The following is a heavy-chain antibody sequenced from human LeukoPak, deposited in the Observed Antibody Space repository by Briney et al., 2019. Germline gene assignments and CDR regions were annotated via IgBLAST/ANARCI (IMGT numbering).Heavy chain of an antibody. Sequence: ASVKVSCKASGYSFTGYYMHGVREAPGQGLEWMGWINPNSGGTNYAQKFQGRVTMTRDTSISTAYMELSRLRSDDTAVYYCARGIGDYFDYWGQGTLVTVSS. D-gene: IGHD4-17*01. CDR3: ARGIGDYFDY. J-gene: IGHJ4*02. CDR2: INPNSGGT. CDR1: GYSFTGYY. V-gene: IGHV1-2*02.